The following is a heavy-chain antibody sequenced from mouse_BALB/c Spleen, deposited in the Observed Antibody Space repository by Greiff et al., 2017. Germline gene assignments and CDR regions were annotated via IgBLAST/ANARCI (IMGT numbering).Heavy chain of an antibody. CDR1: GYTFTSYY. J-gene: IGHJ3*01. CDR3: ARGDSYGFAY. Sequence: VQLQQSGPELVKPGASVRISCKASGYTFTSYYIHWVKQRPGQGLEWIGWIYPGNVNTKYNEKFKGKATLTADKSSSTAYMQLSSLTSEDCAVYFCARGDSYGFAYWGQGTLATVSA. CDR2: IYPGNVNT. V-gene: IGHV1S56*01. D-gene: IGHD2-12*01.